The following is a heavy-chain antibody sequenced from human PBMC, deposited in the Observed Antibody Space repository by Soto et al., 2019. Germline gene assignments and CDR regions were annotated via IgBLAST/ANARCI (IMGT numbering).Heavy chain of an antibody. V-gene: IGHV4-30-4*01. D-gene: IGHD3-3*01. CDR2: IYNSGTT. J-gene: IGHJ4*02. CDR3: ARGPSADKVDY. CDR1: GGSINRGGYF. Sequence: QVQLQESGPGLVKPSQTLSLTCTVSGGSINRGGYFWSWIRQTPGKGLEWIGHIYNSGTTYTNPSLNSRATISGDTSPNQFSLNLKSVTAADTAVYYGARGPSADKVDYWGQGTLVTVSS.